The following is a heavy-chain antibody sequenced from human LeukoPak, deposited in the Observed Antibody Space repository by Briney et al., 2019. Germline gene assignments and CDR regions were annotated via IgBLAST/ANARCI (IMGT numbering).Heavy chain of an antibody. CDR3: ARSELGYNYYYMDV. CDR1: GFTFSSYN. CDR2: ISSISSYI. V-gene: IGHV3-21*01. D-gene: IGHD3-10*01. Sequence: GGSLRLSCAASGFTFSSYNMNWVRQAPGKGLEWVSSISSISSYIYYADSVKGRFTISRDNAKKSLYLQMNSLRVEDTAVYYCARSELGYNYYYMDVWGKGTTVTISS. J-gene: IGHJ6*03.